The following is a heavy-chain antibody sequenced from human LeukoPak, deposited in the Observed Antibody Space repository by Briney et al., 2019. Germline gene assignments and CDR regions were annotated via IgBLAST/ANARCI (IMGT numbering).Heavy chain of an antibody. CDR3: ARSKSLDL. CDR1: GYTFTSVY. J-gene: IGHJ5*02. Sequence: ASVKVSCKASGYTFTSVYLHWVRQAPGQGLEWMGMVDPSRGSTTYAQKFQDRVTLTRDTSTSTVYMELSSLRSEDTAMYYCARSKSLDLWGQGTLVTVSS. D-gene: IGHD4-11*01. V-gene: IGHV1-46*01. CDR2: VDPSRGST.